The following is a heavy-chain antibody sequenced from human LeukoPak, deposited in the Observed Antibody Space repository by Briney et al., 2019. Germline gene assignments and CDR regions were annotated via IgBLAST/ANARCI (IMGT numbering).Heavy chain of an antibody. Sequence: PGGSLRLSCAASGFTFSSYSMNWVRQAPGKGLEWVSSISSSSSYIYYADSVKGRFTISRDNAKNSLYLQMNSLRAEDTAVYYCARLFHSSGWPNFDYWGQGTLVTVSS. V-gene: IGHV3-21*01. CDR1: GFTFSSYS. CDR2: ISSSSSYI. J-gene: IGHJ4*02. D-gene: IGHD6-19*01. CDR3: ARLFHSSGWPNFDY.